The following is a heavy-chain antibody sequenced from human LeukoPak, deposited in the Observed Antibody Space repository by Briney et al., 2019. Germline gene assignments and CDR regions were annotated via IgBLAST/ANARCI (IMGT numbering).Heavy chain of an antibody. Sequence: SETLSLTCTVSGGSISSGSYYWIWIRQPPGKGLEWIGYIYYSGSTNYNPSLKSRVTISVDTSKNQFSLKLSSVTAADTAVYYCARVYGSGYDFRGAFDIWGQGTMVTVSS. CDR2: IYYSGST. J-gene: IGHJ3*02. D-gene: IGHD5-12*01. CDR3: ARVYGSGYDFRGAFDI. CDR1: GGSISSGSYY. V-gene: IGHV4-61*01.